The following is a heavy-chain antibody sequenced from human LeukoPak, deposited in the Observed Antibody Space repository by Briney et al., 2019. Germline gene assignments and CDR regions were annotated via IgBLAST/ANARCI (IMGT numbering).Heavy chain of an antibody. J-gene: IGHJ1*01. CDR1: GFAFSTYT. Sequence: PGESLRLSCAACGFAFSTYTMNSAPQAPGKGLEWVASINSGGTTAHYAFSVKGPFTLSRDNAQNFLYLQMNGMRGDDAAVYYCLRVHSRAFWGQGTLVTVSS. D-gene: IGHD3-22*01. CDR2: INSGGTTA. CDR3: LRVHSRAF. V-gene: IGHV3-21*06.